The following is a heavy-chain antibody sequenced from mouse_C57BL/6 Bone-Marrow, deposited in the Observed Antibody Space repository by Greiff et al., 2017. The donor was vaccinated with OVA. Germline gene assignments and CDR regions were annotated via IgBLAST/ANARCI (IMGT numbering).Heavy chain of an antibody. D-gene: IGHD4-1*01. CDR3: ARWDWDLAY. CDR1: GYAFSSYW. V-gene: IGHV1-80*01. Sequence: QVQLQQSGAELVKPGASVKISCKASGYAFSSYWMNRVKQRPGKGLEWIGQIYPGDGDTNYNGKFKGKATLTANKSSSTAYMQLSSLTSEDSAVYFCARWDWDLAYCVQGTLVTVSA. CDR2: IYPGDGDT. J-gene: IGHJ3*01.